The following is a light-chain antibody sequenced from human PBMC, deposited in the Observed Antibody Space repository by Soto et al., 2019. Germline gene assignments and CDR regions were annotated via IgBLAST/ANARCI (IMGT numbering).Light chain of an antibody. V-gene: IGKV1-6*01. J-gene: IGKJ3*01. Sequence: AIPMTQSPSSLSASVGDRVTMTGRASQGIKNDLGWYQQRPGKAPRLLIYGASTLYSGVPSRFSATGSGIDFTLTINSLQPEDFATYYCLQDFTYPRTFGPGTRV. CDR2: GAS. CDR3: LQDFTYPRT. CDR1: QGIKND.